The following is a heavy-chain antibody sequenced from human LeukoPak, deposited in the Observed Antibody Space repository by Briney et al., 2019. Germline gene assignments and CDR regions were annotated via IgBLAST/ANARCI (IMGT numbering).Heavy chain of an antibody. CDR1: GDTFSSYS. V-gene: IGHV1-69*05. J-gene: IGHJ4*02. CDR2: IIPIFGPA. D-gene: IGHD6-19*01. Sequence: SVKLSCKSSGDTFSSYSNSWVRQPPGQGREWMGRIIPIFGPAHYAQKFQGRVTITRDESTSTAYMERSSLRAEDAAVYYCARDQIAVAGNFDYWGQGTLVTVSS. CDR3: ARDQIAVAGNFDY.